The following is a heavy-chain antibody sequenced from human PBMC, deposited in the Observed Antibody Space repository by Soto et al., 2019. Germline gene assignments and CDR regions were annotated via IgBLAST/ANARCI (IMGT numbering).Heavy chain of an antibody. CDR1: GFTSSTFV. D-gene: IGHD3-10*01. CDR2: ISSDGNNQ. V-gene: IGHV3-30*18. CDR3: AKERGVLDAFDI. Sequence: QVQLVESGGGVVQLGRSLRLSCAASGFTSSTFVIHWVRQAPGKGLEWLAVISSDGNNQYYADSVKGRFTISRDNSKNTLYLQVNSLRAEETAVYFCAKERGVLDAFDIWGQGTMVTVSS. J-gene: IGHJ3*02.